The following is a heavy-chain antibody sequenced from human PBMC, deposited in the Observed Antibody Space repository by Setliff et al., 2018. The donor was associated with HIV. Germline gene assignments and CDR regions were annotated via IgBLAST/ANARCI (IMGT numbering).Heavy chain of an antibody. CDR2: ISSSSTI. J-gene: IGHJ4*02. Sequence: GSLRLSCAASGFTFSSYSMNWVRQAPGKGLEWVSYISSSSTIYYADSVKGRFTISRDNAKNSLYLQMNSLRAEDTAVYYCARSRAAGFDYWGQGTLVTVSS. V-gene: IGHV3-48*01. CDR3: ARSRAAGFDY. D-gene: IGHD6-13*01. CDR1: GFTFSSYS.